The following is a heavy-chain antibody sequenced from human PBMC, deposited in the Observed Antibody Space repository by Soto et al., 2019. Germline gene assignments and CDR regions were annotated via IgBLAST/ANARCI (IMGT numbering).Heavy chain of an antibody. CDR3: ASSPPPYYDILTGAPDAFDI. Sequence: SETLSLTCTVSGGSISSGGYYWSWIRQHPGKGLEWIGYIYYSGSTYYNPSLKSRVTISVDTSKNQFSLKLSSVTAADTAVYYYASSPPPYYDILTGAPDAFDIWGQGTMVTVSS. D-gene: IGHD3-9*01. V-gene: IGHV4-31*03. CDR1: GGSISSGGYY. J-gene: IGHJ3*02. CDR2: IYYSGST.